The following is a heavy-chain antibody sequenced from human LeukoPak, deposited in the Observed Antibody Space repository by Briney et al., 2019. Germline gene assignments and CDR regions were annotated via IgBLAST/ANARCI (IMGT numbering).Heavy chain of an antibody. CDR2: INHSGST. Sequence: SETLSLTCTVSGGSISGYYWSWIRQPPGKGLEWIGEINHSGSTNYNPSLKSRVTISVDTSKNQFSLKLSSVTAADTAVYYCARNEKYNWNYVYYYYYGMDVWGQGTTVTVSS. D-gene: IGHD1-7*01. CDR1: GGSISGYY. J-gene: IGHJ6*02. CDR3: ARNEKYNWNYVYYYYYGMDV. V-gene: IGHV4-34*01.